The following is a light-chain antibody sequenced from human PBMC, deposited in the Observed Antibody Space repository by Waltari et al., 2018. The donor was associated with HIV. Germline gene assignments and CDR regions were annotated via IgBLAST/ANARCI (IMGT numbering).Light chain of an antibody. CDR2: EVS. CDR3: CSYAGTSTYVA. V-gene: IGLV2-23*02. J-gene: IGLJ2*01. CDR1: SSDVGRYNL. Sequence: QSALTQPASVSGSPGQSITISCTGTSSDVGRYNLVSWYQQHPGKAPKLTIYEVSTRPSGVSNRVHGSKSGNTASLTISGLQAEDEADYYCCSYAGTSTYVAFGGGTKLTVL.